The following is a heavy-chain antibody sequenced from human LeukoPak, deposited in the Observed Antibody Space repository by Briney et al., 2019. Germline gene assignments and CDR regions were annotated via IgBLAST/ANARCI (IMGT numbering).Heavy chain of an antibody. CDR2: IYSSGST. D-gene: IGHD2-15*01. J-gene: IGHJ4*02. CDR1: GGSISSSSYY. V-gene: IGHV4-39*01. Sequence: SESLSLTCTVSGGSISSSSYYWGWIRQPPGKGLEWIGSIYSSGSTYYNPSLKSRVTISVDTSKNQFSLKLSSVTAADTAVYYCARQSVVVVAANYWGQGTLVTVSS. CDR3: ARQSVVVVAANY.